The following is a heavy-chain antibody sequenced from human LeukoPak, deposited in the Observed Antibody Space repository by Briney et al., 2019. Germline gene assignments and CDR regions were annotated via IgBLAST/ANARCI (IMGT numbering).Heavy chain of an antibody. CDR1: GIPFSSHG. V-gene: IGHV3-30*02. Sequence: GGSLRLSCAAPGIPFSSHGMHWVRQAPGKGLEWVAFIRYDGSNKYYADSVKGRFTISRDNSKNTLYLQMSSLRAEDTAVSYWAKDEPPIYGDPLYFDYWGQGTLVTVSS. D-gene: IGHD4-17*01. J-gene: IGHJ4*02. CDR2: IRYDGSNK. CDR3: AKDEPPIYGDPLYFDY.